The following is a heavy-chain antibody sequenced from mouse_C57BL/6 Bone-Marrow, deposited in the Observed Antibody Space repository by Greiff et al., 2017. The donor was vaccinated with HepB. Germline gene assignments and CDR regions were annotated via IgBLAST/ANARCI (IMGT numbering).Heavy chain of an antibody. CDR1: GYTFTNYW. CDR3: ARVAQAHFDY. CDR2: IYPGGGYT. Sequence: VQLVESGAELVRPGTSVKMSCKASGYTFTNYWIGWAKQRPGHGLEWIGDIYPGGGYTNYNEKFKGKATLTADKSSSTAYMQFSSLTSEDSAIYYCARVAQAHFDYWGQGTTLTVSS. V-gene: IGHV1-63*01. D-gene: IGHD3-2*02. J-gene: IGHJ2*01.